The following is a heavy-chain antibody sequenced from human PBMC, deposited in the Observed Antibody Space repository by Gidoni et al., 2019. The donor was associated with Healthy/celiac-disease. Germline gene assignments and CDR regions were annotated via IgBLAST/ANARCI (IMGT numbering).Heavy chain of an antibody. D-gene: IGHD1-26*01. V-gene: IGHV3-21*01. CDR3: ARESLSREWVGATSDAFDI. CDR2: ISSSSSYI. J-gene: IGHJ3*02. CDR1: GFTFRSYS. Sequence: EVPLVESGGGLVKPGGSLCLSCAASGFTFRSYSMHWVGQAPGTGMRWVSSISSSSSYIYYADSVKGRFTIARDNAKNSLYLQMNSLRAEDTAVYYGARESLSREWVGATSDAFDIWGQGTMVTVSS.